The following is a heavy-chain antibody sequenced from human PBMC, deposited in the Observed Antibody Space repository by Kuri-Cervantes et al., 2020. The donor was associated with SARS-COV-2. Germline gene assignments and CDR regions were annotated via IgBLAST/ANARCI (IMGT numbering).Heavy chain of an antibody. D-gene: IGHD7-27*01. Sequence: GESLKISCAASGFTFSSYSMNWVRQAPGKGLEWASSISSSSSYIYYADSVKGRFTISRDNAKNSLYLQMNSLRAEDTAVYYCAGLSNWGFLLDYWGQGTLVTVSS. V-gene: IGHV3-21*01. CDR2: ISSSSSYI. CDR1: GFTFSSYS. J-gene: IGHJ4*02. CDR3: AGLSNWGFLLDY.